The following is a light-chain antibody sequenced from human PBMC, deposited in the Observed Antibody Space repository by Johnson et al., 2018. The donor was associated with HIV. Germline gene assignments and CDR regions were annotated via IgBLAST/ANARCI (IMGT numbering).Light chain of an antibody. J-gene: IGLJ1*01. CDR1: SSNIGNNY. Sequence: QSVLTQPPSVSAAPGQKVTISCSGSSSNIGNNYVSWYQQLPGTAPKLLIYENNKRPSGIPDRFSGSKSGTSATLGITGLQTGDEAEYYCGAWDSRLSAYVFGTGTKVTVL. V-gene: IGLV1-51*02. CDR2: ENN. CDR3: GAWDSRLSAYV.